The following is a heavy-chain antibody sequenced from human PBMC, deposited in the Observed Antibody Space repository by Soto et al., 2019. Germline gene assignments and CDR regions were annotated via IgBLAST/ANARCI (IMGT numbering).Heavy chain of an antibody. J-gene: IGHJ4*02. D-gene: IGHD3-22*01. CDR2: IWNDRSNE. CDR3: ARDQTDSGGYSDS. Sequence: GGSLRLSCEASGFTFSSYGMHWVRQAPGKGLVWVAIIWNDRSNEYYADSVKGRFTISRDNSKNTLYLQVSNLRAEDTAVYFCARDQTDSGGYSDSWGQGTLVTVSS. V-gene: IGHV3-33*01. CDR1: GFTFSSYG.